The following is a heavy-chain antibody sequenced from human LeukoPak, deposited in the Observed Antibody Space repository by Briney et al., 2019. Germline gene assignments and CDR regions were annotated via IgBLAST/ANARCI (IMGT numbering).Heavy chain of an antibody. V-gene: IGHV4-61*02. D-gene: IGHD6-6*01. CDR1: GGSLSSGIFY. CDR2: IHTSGSA. Sequence: PSETLSLTCTVSGGSLSSGIFYWSWIRQPAGKGLEWIGRIHTSGSANSNPSLKSRVTISVDTSKNQLSLNLTSVTAADTAVYYCARGLATRPDWFDPWGQGTLVTVSS. J-gene: IGHJ5*02. CDR3: ARGLATRPDWFDP.